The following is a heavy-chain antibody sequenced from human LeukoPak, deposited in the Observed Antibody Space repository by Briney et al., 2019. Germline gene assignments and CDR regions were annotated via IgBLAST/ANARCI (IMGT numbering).Heavy chain of an antibody. CDR3: ARDFDYGGNPGVPVDY. J-gene: IGHJ4*02. Sequence: GGSLRLSCAASGFTFSNSPMSWVRQTPEKGLEWVSSISSDGDTTLYADSVKGRFTISRDTSKNTLYLEMNSLSAADTAVYYCARDFDYGGNPGVPVDYWGQGTLVTVSS. CDR2: ISSDGDTT. D-gene: IGHD4-23*01. V-gene: IGHV3-23*01. CDR1: GFTFSNSP.